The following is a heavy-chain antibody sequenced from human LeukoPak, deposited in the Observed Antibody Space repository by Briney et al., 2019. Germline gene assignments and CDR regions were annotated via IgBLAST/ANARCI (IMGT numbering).Heavy chain of an antibody. CDR1: GFTFSEYE. V-gene: IGHV3-48*03. J-gene: IGHJ4*02. D-gene: IGHD1-14*01. Sequence: PGGSLRLSCVASGFTFSEYELNWVRQLPGKGLEWISHISTGGGSIHYADSVEGRFTISRDNAKNTLYLQMNSLRAEDTAVYYCARGWNHLNFDYWGQGTLVTVSS. CDR3: ARGWNHLNFDY. CDR2: ISTGGGSI.